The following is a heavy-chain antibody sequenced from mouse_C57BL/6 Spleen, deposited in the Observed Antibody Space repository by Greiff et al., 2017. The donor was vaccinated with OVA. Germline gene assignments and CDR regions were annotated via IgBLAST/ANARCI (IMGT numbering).Heavy chain of an antibody. D-gene: IGHD5-1*01. CDR3: ARRGYLYYFDY. J-gene: IGHJ2*01. CDR1: GYAFSSYW. Sequence: LVESGAELVKPGASVKISCKASGYAFSSYWMNWVKQRPGKGLEWIGQIYPGDGDTNYNGKFKGKATLTADKSSSTAYMQLSSLTSEDSAVYFCARRGYLYYFDYWGQGTTLTVSS. V-gene: IGHV1-80*01. CDR2: IYPGDGDT.